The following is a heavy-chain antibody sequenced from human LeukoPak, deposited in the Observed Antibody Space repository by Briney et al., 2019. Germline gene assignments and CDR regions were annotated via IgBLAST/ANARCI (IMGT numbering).Heavy chain of an antibody. CDR2: IIPILGIA. Sequence: SVKVSCKASGGTFSSYAISWVRQAPGQGLEWMGRIIPILGIANYAQKLQGRVTITADKSTSTAYMELSSLRSEDTAVYYCARDSEDCSGGSCYSDWFDPWGQGTLVTVSS. D-gene: IGHD2-15*01. J-gene: IGHJ5*02. V-gene: IGHV1-69*04. CDR3: ARDSEDCSGGSCYSDWFDP. CDR1: GGTFSSYA.